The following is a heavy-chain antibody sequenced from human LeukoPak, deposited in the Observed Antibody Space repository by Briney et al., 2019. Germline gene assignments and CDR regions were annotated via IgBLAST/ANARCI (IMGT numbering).Heavy chain of an antibody. J-gene: IGHJ4*02. CDR1: GFTFSSYG. CDR3: AKDLSGSYRSTFDY. D-gene: IGHD1-26*01. Sequence: GGSLRLSCAASGFTFSSYGMHWVRQAPGKGLEWVAFIRYDGSNKYYADSVKGRFTISRDNSKNTLYLQMNSLRAEDTAVYYCAKDLSGSYRSTFDYWGQGTLVTVSS. V-gene: IGHV3-30*02. CDR2: IRYDGSNK.